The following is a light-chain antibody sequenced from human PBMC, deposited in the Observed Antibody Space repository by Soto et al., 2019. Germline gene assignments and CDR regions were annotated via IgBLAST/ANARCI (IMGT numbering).Light chain of an antibody. CDR2: DVS. CDR1: SSDVGGYNY. Sequence: QSALTQPRSVSGSPGQSVTISCTGTSSDVGGYNYVSWYQQHPGKAPKFMIYDVSKRPSGVPDRFSGSKSDYTASLTISGLQAEDEADYYCCSYTGSYTFPYVFGTGTKLTVL. J-gene: IGLJ1*01. CDR3: CSYTGSYTFPYV. V-gene: IGLV2-11*01.